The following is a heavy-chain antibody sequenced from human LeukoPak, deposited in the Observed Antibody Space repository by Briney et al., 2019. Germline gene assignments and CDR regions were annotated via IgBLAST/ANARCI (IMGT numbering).Heavy chain of an antibody. J-gene: IGHJ3*02. CDR3: AREVREGGPNHDAFDI. CDR2: ISSSGSTI. CDR1: GFTFSDYY. Sequence: PGGSLRLSCAASGFTFSDYYMSWIRQAPGKGLEWVSYISSSGSTIYYADSVKGRFTISRDNAKNSLYLQMNSLRAEDTAVYYCAREVREGGPNHDAFDIWGQGTMVTVSS. V-gene: IGHV3-11*01. D-gene: IGHD1-26*01.